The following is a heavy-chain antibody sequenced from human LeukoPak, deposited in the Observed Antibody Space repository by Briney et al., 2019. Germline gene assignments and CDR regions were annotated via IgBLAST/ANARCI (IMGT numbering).Heavy chain of an antibody. D-gene: IGHD4-11*01. J-gene: IGHJ4*02. CDR2: INHSGST. V-gene: IGHV4-34*01. CDR1: GGSFSGYY. Sequence: SETLSLTCAVYGGSFSGYYWSWIRQPPGKGLEWMGEINHSGSTNYNPSLKSRVTIPVDAPKNQFSLKLSSVTAADTAVYYCARGYNWGQGTLVTVSS. CDR3: ARGYN.